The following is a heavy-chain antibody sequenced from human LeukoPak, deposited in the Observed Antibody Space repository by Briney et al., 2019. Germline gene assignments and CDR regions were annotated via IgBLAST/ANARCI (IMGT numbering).Heavy chain of an antibody. V-gene: IGHV1-69*04. CDR3: ARDHRDMRVVQ. J-gene: IGHJ4*02. CDR2: IIPILGIA. Sequence: VASVKVSCKASGCTFSSYAISWVRQAPGQGLEWMGRIIPILGIANYAQEFQGRVTITADKSTSTAYMELSSLRSEDTAVYYCARDHRDMRVVQWGQGTLVTVSS. CDR1: GCTFSSYA. D-gene: IGHD3-22*01.